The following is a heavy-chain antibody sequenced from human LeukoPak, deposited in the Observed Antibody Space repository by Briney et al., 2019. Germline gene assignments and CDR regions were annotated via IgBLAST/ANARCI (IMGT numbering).Heavy chain of an antibody. CDR1: GFTFSSYA. CDR2: ISGSGGST. D-gene: IGHD3-22*01. Sequence: GGSLRLSCAASGFTFSSYAMSWVRQAPGKGLEWVSAISGSGGSTYYADSVKGRFTISRDNSKNTLYLQMNSLRAEDTAVYYCAKALKGACYDSSGYRGTFDYWGQGTLVTVSS. CDR3: AKALKGACYDSSGYRGTFDY. V-gene: IGHV3-23*01. J-gene: IGHJ4*02.